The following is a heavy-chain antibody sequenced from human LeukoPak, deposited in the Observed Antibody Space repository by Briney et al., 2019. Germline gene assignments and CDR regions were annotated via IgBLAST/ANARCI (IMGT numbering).Heavy chain of an antibody. Sequence: PGGSLRLSCAASGFTFSSYGMHWVREAPGKGLEWVALIRFEGSYEYYADSVKGRFTISRDNSKNTLYLQMNSLRAKDTAVYYCAKEPCSTSSSTFYYGCRGTLATVSS. J-gene: IGHJ4*02. CDR1: GFTFSSYG. CDR3: AKEPCSTSSSTFYY. CDR2: IRFEGSYE. D-gene: IGHD6-6*01. V-gene: IGHV3-30*02.